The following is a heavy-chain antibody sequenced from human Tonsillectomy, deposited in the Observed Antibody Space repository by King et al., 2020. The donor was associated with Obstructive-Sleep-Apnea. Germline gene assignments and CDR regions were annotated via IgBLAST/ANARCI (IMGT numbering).Heavy chain of an antibody. V-gene: IGHV3-9*01. J-gene: IGHJ6*02. CDR2: ISWNSGSI. CDR3: AKAREGANFGNGMDV. Sequence: VQLVESGGGLVQPGRSLRLSCAASGFTFDDYAMHWVRQAPGKGLEWVSGISWNSGSIGYADSVKGRFTISRDNAKNSLYLQMNSLRAEDTALYYCAKAREGANFGNGMDVWGLGTTVTVSS. D-gene: IGHD3-3*01. CDR1: GFTFDDYA.